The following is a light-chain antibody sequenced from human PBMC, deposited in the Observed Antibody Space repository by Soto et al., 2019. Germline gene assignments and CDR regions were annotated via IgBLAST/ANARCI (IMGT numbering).Light chain of an antibody. J-gene: IGKJ2*01. CDR3: QQYNSYSPFT. CDR1: QSVSSS. CDR2: RTS. Sequence: DIQMTQSPSTLSASVGDRVTITCRASQSVSSSLAWYQQKPGKAPRLLIYRTSTLENGVPSRFSGSGSGTDFTLTISSLRPDDFATYYCQQYNSYSPFTFGQGTKLEI. V-gene: IGKV1-5*03.